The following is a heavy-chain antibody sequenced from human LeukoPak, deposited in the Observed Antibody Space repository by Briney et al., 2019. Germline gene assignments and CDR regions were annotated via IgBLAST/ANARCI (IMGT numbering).Heavy chain of an antibody. CDR2: IMPPFGTA. V-gene: IGHV1-69*05. J-gene: IGHJ6*03. D-gene: IGHD5-24*01. CDR1: GGTFNSYA. CDR3: AGGSLGDGYGVGDYYQYMDV. Sequence: SVKVSCKASGGTFNSYAISWVRQAPGQGLEWMGVIMPPFGTANYAQEFQGRVTFTTDESASTAYMEVSSLRSEDTAVYYCAGGSLGDGYGVGDYYQYMDVWGKGTTVTVSS.